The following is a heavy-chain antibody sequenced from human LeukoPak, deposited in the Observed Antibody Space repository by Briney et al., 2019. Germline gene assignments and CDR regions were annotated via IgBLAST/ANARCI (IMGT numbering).Heavy chain of an antibody. CDR3: ARDFSGGGHADYYYYGMDV. CDR1: GYTFTGYY. Sequence: ASVKVSCKASGYTFTGYYMHWVRQAPGQGLEWMGWIDPNSGGTNYAQKFQGWVTMTRDTSISTAYMELRRLRSDDTAVYYCARDFSGGGHADYYYYGMDVWGQGTTVTVSS. V-gene: IGHV1-2*04. D-gene: IGHD2-8*02. J-gene: IGHJ6*02. CDR2: IDPNSGGT.